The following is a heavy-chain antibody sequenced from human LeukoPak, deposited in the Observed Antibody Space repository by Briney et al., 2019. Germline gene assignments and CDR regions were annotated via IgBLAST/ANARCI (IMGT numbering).Heavy chain of an antibody. V-gene: IGHV1-69*04. CDR2: IIPILGIA. Sequence: GASVKVSCKASGGTFSSYAISWVPQAPGQGLEWMGRIIPILGIANYAQKFQGRVTITADKSTSTAYMELSSLRSVDTAVYYCAREAATNFDYWGQGTLVTVSS. CDR3: AREAATNFDY. CDR1: GGTFSSYA. D-gene: IGHD6-25*01. J-gene: IGHJ4*02.